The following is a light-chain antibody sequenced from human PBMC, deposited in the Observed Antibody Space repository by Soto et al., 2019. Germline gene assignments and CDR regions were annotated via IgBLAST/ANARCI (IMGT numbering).Light chain of an antibody. V-gene: IGLV2-14*03. Sequence: QSALTQPASVSGSPGQSITISCTGTSSDLGGYNYVSWYQHHPGKTPKLMIYDVNNRPSGVSNRFSGSKSGNTASLTISGLQAEDKADYYCSSYTSTSTLFGGGTKLTVL. J-gene: IGLJ2*01. CDR2: DVN. CDR1: SSDLGGYNY. CDR3: SSYTSTSTL.